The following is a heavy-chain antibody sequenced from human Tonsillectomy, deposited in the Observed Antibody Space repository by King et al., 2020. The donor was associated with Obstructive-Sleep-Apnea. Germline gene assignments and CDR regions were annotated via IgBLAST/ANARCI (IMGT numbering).Heavy chain of an antibody. CDR2: ISTYNGNT. J-gene: IGHJ4*02. V-gene: IGHV1-18*04. CDR3: ARGLSATVTPIPFDF. D-gene: IGHD4-17*01. Sequence: QLVQSGAEVKKPGASVKVSCKASGYTFTSFGISWVRQAPGQGLEWIGWISTYNGNTNYAQKFQGRVTITTDTSTTTGYMGLGSLGSDDTAIYYCARGLSATVTPIPFDFWGQGTLVSVSS. CDR1: GYTFTSFG.